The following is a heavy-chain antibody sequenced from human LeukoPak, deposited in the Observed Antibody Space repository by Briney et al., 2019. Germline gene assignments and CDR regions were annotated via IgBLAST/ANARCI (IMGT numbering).Heavy chain of an antibody. CDR3: ARNSGSFSATLDY. V-gene: IGHV1-69*04. Sequence: SVKVSCKASGGTFSSYAINWVRQAPGQGLEWMGRIIPILGIANYAQKFQGRVTITADKSTSTAYMELSSLRSEDTAVYYCARNSGSFSATLDYWGQGTLVTVSS. CDR2: IIPILGIA. CDR1: GGTFSSYA. D-gene: IGHD3-10*01. J-gene: IGHJ4*02.